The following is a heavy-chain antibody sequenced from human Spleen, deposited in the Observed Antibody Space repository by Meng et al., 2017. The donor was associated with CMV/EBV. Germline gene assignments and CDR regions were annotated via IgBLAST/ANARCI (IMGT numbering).Heavy chain of an antibody. D-gene: IGHD2-2*01. CDR1: GFTFSSYW. J-gene: IGHJ2*01. CDR2: INSDGSST. Sequence: ESLKISCGASGFTFSSYWMHWVRQAPGKGLVWVSRINSDGSSTSYADSVKGRFTVSRDNAKNTLYLQMNSLRAEDTAVYYCARGGSTSEYWYFDLWGRGTLVTVSS. V-gene: IGHV3-74*01. CDR3: ARGGSTSEYWYFDL.